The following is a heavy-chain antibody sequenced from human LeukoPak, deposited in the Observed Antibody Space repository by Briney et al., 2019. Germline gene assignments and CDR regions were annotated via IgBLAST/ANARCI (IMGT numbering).Heavy chain of an antibody. V-gene: IGHV1-18*01. CDR1: GYTFTNYA. CDR3: ARDHGDFVGVRVGFDS. CDR2: ISGYNGNT. D-gene: IGHD4-17*01. Sequence: ASVKVSCKASGYTFTNYAISWVRQAPGQGLDWVARISGYNGNTDYAQKVKDRLTVTADTSTAYLEMRGLTSDDTAVYYCARDHGDFVGVRVGFDSWGQGTLVTVSS. J-gene: IGHJ4*02.